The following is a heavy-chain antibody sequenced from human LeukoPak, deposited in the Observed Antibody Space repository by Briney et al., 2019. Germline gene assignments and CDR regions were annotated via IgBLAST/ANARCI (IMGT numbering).Heavy chain of an antibody. CDR1: GGSISSSSYY. CDR2: IYYSGST. Sequence: PSETLSLTCTVSGGSISSSSYYWGWIRQPPGKGLEWIGSIYYSGSTYYNPSLKRRVTISVDTSKNQFSLKLSSVTAADTAVYYCARGLYYGGYYFDYWGQGTLVTVSS. V-gene: IGHV4-39*01. J-gene: IGHJ4*02. D-gene: IGHD4-23*01. CDR3: ARGLYYGGYYFDY.